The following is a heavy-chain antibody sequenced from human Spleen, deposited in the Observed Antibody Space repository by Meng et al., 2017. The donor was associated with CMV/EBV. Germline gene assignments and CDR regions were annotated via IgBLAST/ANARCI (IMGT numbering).Heavy chain of an antibody. CDR3: ARYVDYGGNSHYYYGMDV. J-gene: IGHJ6*02. V-gene: IGHV1-18*01. Sequence: ASVKVSCKASGYTFTSYGISWVRQAPGQGLEWMGWISAYNGNTNYAQKLQGRVTMTTDTSTSTAYMELRSLRSDDTAVYYCARYVDYGGNSHYYYGMDVWGQGTTVPSP. CDR1: GYTFTSYG. D-gene: IGHD4-23*01. CDR2: ISAYNGNT.